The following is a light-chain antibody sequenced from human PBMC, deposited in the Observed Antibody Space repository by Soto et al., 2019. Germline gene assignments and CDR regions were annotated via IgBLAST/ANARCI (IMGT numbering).Light chain of an antibody. CDR2: GAS. CDR1: QSVSSK. Sequence: EIVMTQSPATLSVSPGERATLSCRASQSVSSKLAWYQQKPGQGPRLLIYGASTRATGNPARFSGSWSGTEFNLTISSLQSEYFAVYYCQHYSTWLWTFGQGTKVEIK. J-gene: IGKJ1*01. CDR3: QHYSTWLWT. V-gene: IGKV3-15*01.